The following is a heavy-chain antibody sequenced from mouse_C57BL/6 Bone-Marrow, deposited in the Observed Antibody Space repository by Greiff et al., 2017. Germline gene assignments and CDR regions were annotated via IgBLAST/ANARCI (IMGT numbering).Heavy chain of an antibody. CDR1: GYTFTSYW. CDR2: IDPSDSNT. Sequence: QVQLQQPGAELVMPGASVKLSCKASGYTFTSYWMHWVKQRPGQGLEWIGEIDPSDSNTTSNQKFTGKSTLTVAKSSSTAYMQLSSLTSEDCAVYYCASRYDYDVAYWGQGTLVTVSA. D-gene: IGHD2-4*01. CDR3: ASRYDYDVAY. V-gene: IGHV1-69*01. J-gene: IGHJ3*01.